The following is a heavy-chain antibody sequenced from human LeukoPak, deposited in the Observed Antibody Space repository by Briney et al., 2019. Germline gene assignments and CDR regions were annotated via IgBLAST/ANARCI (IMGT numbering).Heavy chain of an antibody. CDR2: ISWNSGSI. J-gene: IGHJ6*02. V-gene: IGHV3-9*01. CDR1: GFTFDDYA. Sequence: GRSLRLSCAASGFTFDDYAMHWVRQAPGKGLEWVSGISWNSGSIGYADSVKGRFTISRDNAKNSLYLQMNSLRAEDTALYYCAKTTGVDRPSSCGWPWDYYGMDVWGQGTTVTVSS. D-gene: IGHD6-19*01. CDR3: AKTTGVDRPSSCGWPWDYYGMDV.